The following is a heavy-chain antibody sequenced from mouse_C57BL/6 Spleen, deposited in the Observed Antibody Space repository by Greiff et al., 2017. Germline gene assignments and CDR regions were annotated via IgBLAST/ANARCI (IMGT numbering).Heavy chain of an antibody. CDR1: GYSFTDYN. CDR2: INPNYGTT. D-gene: IGHD2-1*01. Sequence: VQLKQSGPELVKPGASVKISCKASGYSFTDYNMNWVKQSNGKSLEWIGVINPNYGTTSYNQKFKGKATLTVDQSSSTAYMQLNSLTSEDSAVYYCARGGNGNYSYAMDYWGQGTSVTVSS. J-gene: IGHJ4*01. V-gene: IGHV1-39*01. CDR3: ARGGNGNYSYAMDY.